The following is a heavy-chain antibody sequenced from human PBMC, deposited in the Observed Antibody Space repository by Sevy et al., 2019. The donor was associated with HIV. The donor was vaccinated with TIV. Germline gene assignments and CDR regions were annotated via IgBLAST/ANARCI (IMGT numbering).Heavy chain of an antibody. D-gene: IGHD2-15*01. CDR1: GFTFSSYA. Sequence: GGSLKISCAASGFTFSSYAMNWVRQAPGKGLEWVSSINAISSNIYYADSVKGRFTISRDNAENSLYLQMNSVRAEDTAVDYCARDLFSGGNAVYGYWGQGTLVTVSS. CDR3: ARDLFSGGNAVYGY. CDR2: INAISSNI. J-gene: IGHJ4*02. V-gene: IGHV3-21*01.